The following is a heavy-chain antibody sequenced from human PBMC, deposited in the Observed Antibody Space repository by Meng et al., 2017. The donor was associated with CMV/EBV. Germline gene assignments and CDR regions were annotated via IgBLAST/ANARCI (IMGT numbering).Heavy chain of an antibody. V-gene: IGHV4-39*06. CDR2: SYYSGST. CDR1: GGSISSSGYD. Sequence: RQQLQDLGPGLLNAAETLSPPCTVSGGSISSSGYDGGLSRQPPGQGLGWIGISYYSGSTYYNPSLKGRVIKSVDTSKNQFSLKLSSVTAADTAVYYCARVGYYYERGLDYWGQGTLVTVSS. J-gene: IGHJ4*02. CDR3: ARVGYYYERGLDY. D-gene: IGHD3-22*01.